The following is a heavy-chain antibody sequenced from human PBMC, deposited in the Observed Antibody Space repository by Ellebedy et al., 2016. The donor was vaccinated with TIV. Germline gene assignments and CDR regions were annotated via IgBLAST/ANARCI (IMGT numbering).Heavy chain of an antibody. J-gene: IGHJ4*02. CDR3: TKSYDNSGHILRYSDY. CDR1: GFTFSSYW. D-gene: IGHD3-9*01. Sequence: GGSLRLSCAASGFTFSSYWMTWVRQAPGKGLEWVAVIWYDGSNKYYADSVKGRFTISRGNSKTTLFLQLNSLRAEDTAVYYCTKSYDNSGHILRYSDYWGQGTLVTVSS. V-gene: IGHV3-33*06. CDR2: IWYDGSNK.